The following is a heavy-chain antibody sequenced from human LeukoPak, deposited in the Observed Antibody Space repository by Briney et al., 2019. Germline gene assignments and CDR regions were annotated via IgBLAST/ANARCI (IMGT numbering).Heavy chain of an antibody. CDR1: GASDRTFY. J-gene: IGHJ4*02. CDR3: ASIYFYGSGSYFGY. CDR2: IYNSGST. Sequence: PSETLSLTCTVSGASDRTFYWSWIRQPPGKGLEWIGYIYNSGSTNYNPSLKSRVMIPVDTSKNQFSLKLTSVTAADTAVYYCASIYFYGSGSYFGYWGQGTLVTVSS. D-gene: IGHD3-10*01. V-gene: IGHV4-59*08.